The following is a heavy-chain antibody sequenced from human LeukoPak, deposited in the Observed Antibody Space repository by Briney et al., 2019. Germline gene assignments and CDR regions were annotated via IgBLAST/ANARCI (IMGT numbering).Heavy chain of an antibody. V-gene: IGHV3-7*01. CDR2: IKQDGSEK. CDR1: GFTFSSYG. CDR3: AKDGRCSGGSCYLLYYYYYYYMDV. Sequence: GGSLRLSCAASGFTFSSYGMHWVRQAPGKGLEWVANIKQDGSEKYYVDSVKGRFTISRDNAKNSLYLQLNSLRAEDTAVYYCAKDGRCSGGSCYLLYYYYYYYMDVWGKGTTVTVSS. J-gene: IGHJ6*03. D-gene: IGHD2-15*01.